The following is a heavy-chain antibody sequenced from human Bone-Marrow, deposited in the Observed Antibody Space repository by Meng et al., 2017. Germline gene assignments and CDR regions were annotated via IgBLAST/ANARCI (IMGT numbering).Heavy chain of an antibody. CDR1: GFTFSHAW. J-gene: IGHJ4*01. Sequence: VQLVESGGGFVKPGGSLRLSCPASGFTFSHAWMTWVRQAPGKGLEWIGRMKSNVDGGTVDYAAAVKGRFFISRDDSENTFYLQMNSLKTEDTAVYYCSGHVDYWGHGTLVTVSS. V-gene: IGHV3-15*01. CDR2: MKSNVDGGTV. CDR3: SGHVDY.